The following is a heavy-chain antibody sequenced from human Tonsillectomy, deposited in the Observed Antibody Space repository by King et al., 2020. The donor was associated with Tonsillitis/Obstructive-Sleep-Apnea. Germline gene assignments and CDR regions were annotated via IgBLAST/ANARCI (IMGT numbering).Heavy chain of an antibody. J-gene: IGHJ6*03. Sequence: VQLPQWGAGLLKPSETLSLTCAVYGGSFSGYYWSWIRQPPGKGLEWIGEINHSGSTNYNPSLKSRVTISVDTSKNQFSLKRSSVTAADTAVYYCARGRGGNWNYYYYMDVWGKGTTVTVSS. CDR3: ARGRGGNWNYYYYMDV. CDR1: GGSFSGYY. V-gene: IGHV4-34*01. CDR2: INHSGST. D-gene: IGHD4-23*01.